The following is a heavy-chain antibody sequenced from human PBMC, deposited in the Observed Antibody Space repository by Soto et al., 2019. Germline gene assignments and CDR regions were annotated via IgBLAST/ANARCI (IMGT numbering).Heavy chain of an antibody. J-gene: IGHJ4*02. V-gene: IGHV4-30-4*01. D-gene: IGHD5-18*01. CDR3: ARVWDTAMVMVEY. Sequence: QVQLQESGPGLVKPSQTLSLTCTVSGGSISSGDYYWTWIRQPPGKGLERIGYIYYSGSTYYNPSLKGRGTISVDTTKSQFCLTLSSVTAADSAVSYGARVWDTAMVMVEYWGKATLVTVSS. CDR2: IYYSGST. CDR1: GGSISSGDYY.